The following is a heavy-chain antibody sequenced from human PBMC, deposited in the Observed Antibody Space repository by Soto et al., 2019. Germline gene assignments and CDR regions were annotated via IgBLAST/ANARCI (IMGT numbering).Heavy chain of an antibody. V-gene: IGHV3-30*12. CDR3: VRDLRGGNMMVAAVIS. D-gene: IGHD3-10*01. J-gene: IGHJ5*02. CDR2: ISSDATYK. CDR1: GFTFSNYG. Sequence: GGSLRLSCGASGFTFSNYGMHWVRLPPGKGPEWVAVISSDATYKFYADSVKGRFTISRDNSKNTLYLQMNSLRAEDTAVYYCVRDLRGGNMMVAAVISWGQGTPVTVSS.